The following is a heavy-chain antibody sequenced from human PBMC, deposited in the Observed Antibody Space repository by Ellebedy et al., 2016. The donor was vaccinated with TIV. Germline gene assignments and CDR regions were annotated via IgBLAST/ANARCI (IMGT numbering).Heavy chain of an antibody. Sequence: ASVKVSXXASGYTFTSYAMHWVRQAPGQRLEWMGWINAGNGNTKYSQKFQGRVTITRDTSASTAYMELSSLRSEDTAVYYCARGDAVAEIYYYYGMDVWGQGTTVTVSS. CDR1: GYTFTSYA. CDR3: ARGDAVAEIYYYYGMDV. D-gene: IGHD6-19*01. CDR2: INAGNGNT. J-gene: IGHJ6*02. V-gene: IGHV1-3*01.